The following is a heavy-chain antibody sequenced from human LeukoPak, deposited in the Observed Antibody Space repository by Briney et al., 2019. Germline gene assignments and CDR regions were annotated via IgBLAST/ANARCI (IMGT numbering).Heavy chain of an antibody. CDR2: ISSNGGST. J-gene: IGHJ3*02. V-gene: IGHV3-64D*09. D-gene: IGHD6-19*01. CDR3: VKDRSAHWLANDAFDI. CDR1: GLTFSNYA. Sequence: GGSLSLSCSPSGLTFSNYAMHWARHAPGEGVEYVSAISSNGGSTYYAESVKGRFTISRDNSKNTLYLQMSRLRAEDTAVYYCVKDRSAHWLANDAFDIWGQGTMVTVSS.